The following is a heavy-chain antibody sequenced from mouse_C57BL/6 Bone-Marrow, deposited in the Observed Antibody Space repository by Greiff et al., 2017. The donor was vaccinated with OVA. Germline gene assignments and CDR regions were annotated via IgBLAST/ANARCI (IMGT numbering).Heavy chain of an antibody. CDR3: ARAYLLWIAY. V-gene: IGHV5-4*01. CDR1: GFTFSSYA. J-gene: IGHJ3*01. Sequence: EVHLVESGGGLVKPGGSLKLSCAASGFTFSSYAMSWVRQTPEKRLEWVATISDGGSYTYYPDNVKGRFTISRDNAKNNLYLQMSHLKSEDTAMYYCARAYLLWIAYWGQGTLVTVSA. D-gene: IGHD5-5*01. CDR2: ISDGGSYT.